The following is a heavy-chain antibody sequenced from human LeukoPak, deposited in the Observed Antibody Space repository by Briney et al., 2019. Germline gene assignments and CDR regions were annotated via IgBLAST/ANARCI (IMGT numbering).Heavy chain of an antibody. Sequence: GESLKISCKGSGYGFTSYWIGWGGQMPGKGLDGLGIIYPGDSDTRYSPSFQGQVTISADKSISTAYLQWSSLKASDTAMYYCARHLHCSSTSCYPDYWGQGTLVTVSS. CDR1: GYGFTSYW. V-gene: IGHV5-51*01. CDR3: ARHLHCSSTSCYPDY. J-gene: IGHJ4*02. CDR2: IYPGDSDT. D-gene: IGHD2-2*01.